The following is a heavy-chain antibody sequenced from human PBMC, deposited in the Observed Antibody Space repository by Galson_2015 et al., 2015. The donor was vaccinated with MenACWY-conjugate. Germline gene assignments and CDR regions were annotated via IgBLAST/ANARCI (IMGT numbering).Heavy chain of an antibody. V-gene: IGHV1-3*01. Sequence: SVKVSCKASGYTFTSYAMHWVRQAPGQRLEWMGWINAGNGNTKYSQKFQGRVTITRDTSASTAYMELSSLRSEDTAVYCCARAPDSSGQRRGFDYWGQGTLVTVSS. CDR2: INAGNGNT. D-gene: IGHD3-22*01. CDR3: ARAPDSSGQRRGFDY. J-gene: IGHJ4*02. CDR1: GYTFTSYA.